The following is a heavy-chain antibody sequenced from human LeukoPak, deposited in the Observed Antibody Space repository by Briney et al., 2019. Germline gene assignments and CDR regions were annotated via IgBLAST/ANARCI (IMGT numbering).Heavy chain of an antibody. CDR1: GYTFTSYD. D-gene: IGHD1-7*01. CDR2: MNPNSGNT. J-gene: IGHJ6*03. V-gene: IGHV1-8*01. CDR3: ARDRVELELSYYYYYMDV. Sequence: ASVKVSCTASGYTFTSYDINWVRQAPGQGLEWMGWMNPNSGNTGYAQKFQGRVTMTRNTSISTAYMELSSLRSEDTAVYYCARDRVELELSYYYYYMDVWGKGTTVTVSS.